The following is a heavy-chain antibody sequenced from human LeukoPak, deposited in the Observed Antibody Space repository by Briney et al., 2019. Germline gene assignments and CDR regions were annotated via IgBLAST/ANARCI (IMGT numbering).Heavy chain of an antibody. V-gene: IGHV4-39*01. D-gene: IGHD6-19*01. CDR2: IYYSGST. J-gene: IGHJ6*03. Sequence: SETLSLTCTVSGGSISSSSYYWGWIRQPPGKGLEWIGSIYYSGSTYYNPSLKSRVTISVDTSKNQFSLKLSSVTAADTAVYYCAGRAVAGRPYYYYYYMDVWGKGTTVTVSS. CDR3: AGRAVAGRPYYYYYYMDV. CDR1: GGSISSSSYY.